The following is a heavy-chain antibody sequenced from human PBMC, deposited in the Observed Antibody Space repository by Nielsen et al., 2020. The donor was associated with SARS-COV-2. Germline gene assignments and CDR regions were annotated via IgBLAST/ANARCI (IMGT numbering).Heavy chain of an antibody. Sequence: GESLKISCAASGFTFSSYGMHWVRQAPGKGLEWVAVISYDGSNKYYADSVKGRFTISRDNSKNTLYLQMNSLRAGDTAVYYCAKDMFGSGYCSGGSCYSADYYYYYGMDVWGQGTTVTVSS. V-gene: IGHV3-30*18. J-gene: IGHJ6*02. CDR3: AKDMFGSGYCSGGSCYSADYYYYYGMDV. CDR2: ISYDGSNK. CDR1: GFTFSSYG. D-gene: IGHD2-15*01.